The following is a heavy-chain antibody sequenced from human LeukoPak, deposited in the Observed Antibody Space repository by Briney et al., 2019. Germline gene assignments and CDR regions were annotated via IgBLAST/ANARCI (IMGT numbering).Heavy chain of an antibody. V-gene: IGHV1-2*04. CDR3: ARSNVMVVAAGFFDF. CDR2: INPNSGGT. D-gene: IGHD2-15*01. CDR1: GYTFTGYY. J-gene: IGHJ3*01. Sequence: ASVKVSCKASGYTFTGYYMHWVRQAPGQGLEWMGWINPNSGGTNYAQKFQGWVTMTRDTSISTAYMELSSLRSDDTAVYYCARSNVMVVAAGFFDFWGQGTMVTVSS.